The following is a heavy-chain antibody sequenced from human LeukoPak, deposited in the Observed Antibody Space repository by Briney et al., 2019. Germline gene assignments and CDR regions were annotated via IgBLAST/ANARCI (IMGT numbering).Heavy chain of an antibody. Sequence: GGSLRLSCAASGLTFSDYYMSWIRQAPGKGLEWVSYISSSGSTIYYADSVKGRFTISRDNAKNSLYLQMNSLRTEDTAVYYYARLNWDNWFDPWGQGTLVTVSS. CDR1: GLTFSDYY. CDR2: ISSSGSTI. D-gene: IGHD7-27*01. V-gene: IGHV3-11*04. J-gene: IGHJ5*02. CDR3: ARLNWDNWFDP.